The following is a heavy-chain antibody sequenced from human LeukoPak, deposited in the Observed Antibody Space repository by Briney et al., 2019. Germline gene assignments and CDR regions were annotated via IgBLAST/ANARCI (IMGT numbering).Heavy chain of an antibody. CDR3: ATSPTTMYPFDL. V-gene: IGHV3-23*01. D-gene: IGHD3-10*02. CDR1: GFTFSSYA. CDR2: ISGSGVTT. Sequence: GGSLRLSCAASGFTFSSYAMTWVRQAPEKGLEWVSAISGSGVTTYYADSVKGRFTISRDNSKNTLYLQMNSLRAEDTAVYYCATSPTTMYPFDLWGQGTLVTVSS. J-gene: IGHJ4*02.